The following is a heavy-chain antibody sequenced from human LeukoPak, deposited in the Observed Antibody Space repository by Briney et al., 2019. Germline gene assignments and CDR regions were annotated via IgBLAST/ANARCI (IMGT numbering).Heavy chain of an antibody. V-gene: IGHV3-13*01. CDR3: ARGRTGGWLRNGMDV. Sequence: PGGSQRLFCASSGFTFSGYDMHWVRQVIGKGLEWVSAIATLADTNHSGSVKGRFNIPRENAKNSWYLQMNSLSAGGTAVYYCARGRTGGWLRNGMDVWGQGTTVTVSS. D-gene: IGHD6-19*01. CDR2: IATLADT. J-gene: IGHJ6*02. CDR1: GFTFSGYD.